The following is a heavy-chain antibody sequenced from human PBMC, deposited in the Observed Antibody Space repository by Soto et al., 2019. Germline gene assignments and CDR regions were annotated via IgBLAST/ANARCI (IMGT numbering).Heavy chain of an antibody. V-gene: IGHV4-31*03. CDR1: GDPLSFGGYY. CDR3: ARDGSSTANWIDP. D-gene: IGHD2-2*01. CDR2: IYHTGKT. J-gene: IGHJ5*02. Sequence: PSETLSLTCIVSGDPLSFGGYYWTWIRQHPGKGLEWMGYIYHTGKTYYNPSLESRLSMSVDMSKNQFSLKLTSVTAADTAVYYCARDGSSTANWIDPWGQRTLLTVSS.